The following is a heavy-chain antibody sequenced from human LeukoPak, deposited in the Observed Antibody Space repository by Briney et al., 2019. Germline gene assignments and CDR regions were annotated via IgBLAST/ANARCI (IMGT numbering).Heavy chain of an antibody. CDR2: ISGSGGNT. CDR3: ARDGDTVLTRGYYYYMDV. CDR1: GFTFSSYA. J-gene: IGHJ6*03. D-gene: IGHD4-23*01. Sequence: GESLRLSCAASGFTFSSYAMSWVRQAPGKGLEWVSGISGSGGNTYYADSVKGRFTISRDNARNSLYLQMNSLRAEDTALYYCARDGDTVLTRGYYYYMDVWGKGTTVTVSS. V-gene: IGHV3-23*01.